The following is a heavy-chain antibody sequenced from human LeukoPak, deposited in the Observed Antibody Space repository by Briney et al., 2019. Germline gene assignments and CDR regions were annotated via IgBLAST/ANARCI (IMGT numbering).Heavy chain of an antibody. J-gene: IGHJ4*02. CDR2: IDWDDDK. Sequence: ESGPALVKPTQTLTLTCTFSVVSLSTSAMPVSWIRQPPGKALEWLARIDWDDDKFYSTSLKTRLTISKDTSKNQVVLTMTNMDPVDTATYYCARMLRFGVFDYWGQGTLVTVSS. CDR1: VVSLSTSAMP. CDR3: ARMLRFGVFDY. V-gene: IGHV2-70*04. D-gene: IGHD3-10*01.